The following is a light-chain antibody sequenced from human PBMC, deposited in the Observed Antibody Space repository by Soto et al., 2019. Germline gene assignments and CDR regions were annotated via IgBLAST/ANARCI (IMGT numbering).Light chain of an antibody. CDR3: HQYDNTPQT. J-gene: IGKJ2*01. Sequence: EIVLMQSPGTLYLSPGESATLFCRASQSMKRRYLAWYQQKPGQAPRVLIYAASIRATGIPDRFSGSGSGTDFSLTISRLEPVEVAVYYCHQYDNTPQTFGQGTKVEIK. CDR2: AAS. V-gene: IGKV3-20*01. CDR1: QSMKRRY.